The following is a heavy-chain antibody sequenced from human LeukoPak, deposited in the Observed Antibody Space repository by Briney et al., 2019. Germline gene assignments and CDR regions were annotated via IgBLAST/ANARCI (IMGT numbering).Heavy chain of an antibody. CDR1: GFTVSINY. CDR3: ARDLGRGYDDYVLFDY. D-gene: IGHD4-17*01. J-gene: IGHJ4*02. V-gene: IGHV3-53*01. Sequence: PGGSLRLSCAASGFTVSINYMSWVRQAPGKGLEWVSVIYSGGSTYYADSVKGRFTISRDNSKNTLYLQMNSLRAEDTAVYYCARDLGRGYDDYVLFDYWGQGTLVTVSS. CDR2: IYSGGST.